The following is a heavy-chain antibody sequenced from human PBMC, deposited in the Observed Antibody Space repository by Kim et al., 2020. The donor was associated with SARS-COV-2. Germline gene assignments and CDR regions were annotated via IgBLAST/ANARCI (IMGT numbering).Heavy chain of an antibody. V-gene: IGHV3-9*01. Sequence: ADSVKGRFTISRDNAKNSLYLQMNSLRAEDTALYYCAKDISPYSSGPFDYWGQGTLVTVSS. CDR3: AKDISPYSSGPFDY. D-gene: IGHD6-19*01. J-gene: IGHJ4*02.